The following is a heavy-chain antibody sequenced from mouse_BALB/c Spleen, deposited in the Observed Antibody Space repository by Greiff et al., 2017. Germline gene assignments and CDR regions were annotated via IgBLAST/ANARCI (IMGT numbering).Heavy chain of an antibody. CDR1: GYTFTDYE. CDR3: TRAYDDAMDY. CDR2: IDPETGGT. Sequence: VKLMESGAELVRPGASVTLSCKASGYTFTDYEMHWVKQTPVHGLEWIGAIDPETGGTAYNQKFKGKATLTADKSSSTAYMELRSLTSEDSAVYYCTRAYDDAMDYWGQGTSVTVSS. V-gene: IGHV1-15*01. J-gene: IGHJ4*01. D-gene: IGHD2-12*01.